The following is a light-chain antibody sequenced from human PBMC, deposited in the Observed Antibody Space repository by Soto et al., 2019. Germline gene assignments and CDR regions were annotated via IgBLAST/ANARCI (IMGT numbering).Light chain of an antibody. CDR3: QQRSNWPIT. Sequence: EIVLTQPPATLSLYPGERATLSCRASQSVSSYLAWYQQKPGQAPRLLIYDASNRATGIPARFSGSGSGTDFTLTISSLEPEDFAVYYCQQRSNWPITFGQGTRLEI. V-gene: IGKV3-11*01. CDR2: DAS. CDR1: QSVSSY. J-gene: IGKJ5*01.